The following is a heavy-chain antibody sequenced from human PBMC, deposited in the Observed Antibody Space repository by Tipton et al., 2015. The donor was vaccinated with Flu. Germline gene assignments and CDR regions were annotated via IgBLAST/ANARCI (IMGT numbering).Heavy chain of an antibody. Sequence: GSLKLSCAASGFTLSSYWMSWVRQAPGKGLEWVANIKQDGSEKYYVDSVKGRFTISRDSAKNSLYLQMNSLRVEDTAVYYCVRAIAAAGSRWGQGTLVTVSS. D-gene: IGHD6-13*01. J-gene: IGHJ4*02. CDR1: GFTLSSYW. V-gene: IGHV3-7*01. CDR2: IKQDGSEK. CDR3: VRAIAAAGSR.